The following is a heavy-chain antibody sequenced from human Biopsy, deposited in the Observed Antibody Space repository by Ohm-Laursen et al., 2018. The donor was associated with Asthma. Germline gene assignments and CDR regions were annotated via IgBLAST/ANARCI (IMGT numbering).Heavy chain of an antibody. CDR2: INFVFGTT. Sequence: SVKVSCKSLGGTFNTYVIGWVRQAPGQGLEWMGGINFVFGTTTYPQKFQDRVTITADDSTGTVYMELSSLRSEDTAVYYCARKAGSCISRTCYSLDFWGQGTLVTVSS. CDR3: ARKAGSCISRTCYSLDF. D-gene: IGHD2/OR15-2a*01. J-gene: IGHJ4*02. V-gene: IGHV1-69*13. CDR1: GGTFNTYV.